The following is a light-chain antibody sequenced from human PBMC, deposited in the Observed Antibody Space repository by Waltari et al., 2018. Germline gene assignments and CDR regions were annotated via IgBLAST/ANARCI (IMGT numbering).Light chain of an antibody. CDR3: QQYGSSVMYT. Sequence: VLTQSPDTLSLSPGEKATLSCWARQSVFNDYLAWYQQKSGQAPRLLIYGATTRATGIPDRFSGSGSVTDFTLTSSGLEPEDSAVYYCQQYGSSVMYTFGQGTKLEIK. CDR1: QSVFNDY. J-gene: IGKJ2*01. V-gene: IGKV3-20*01. CDR2: GAT.